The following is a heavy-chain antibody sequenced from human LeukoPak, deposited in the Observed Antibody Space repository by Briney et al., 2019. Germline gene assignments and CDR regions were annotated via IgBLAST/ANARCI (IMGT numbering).Heavy chain of an antibody. CDR2: ISYSGST. J-gene: IGHJ4*02. CDR1: GGSISSYY. V-gene: IGHV4-59*01. D-gene: IGHD1-26*01. Sequence: SETLSLTCIVSGGSISSYYWSWIRQPPGKGLEWIGFISYSGSTKYNPSLRGRITISVDTSKNEFSLNLSSVTATDTAVYYCARDLLRGYGTCDYWGQGTLVTVSS. CDR3: ARDLLRGYGTCDY.